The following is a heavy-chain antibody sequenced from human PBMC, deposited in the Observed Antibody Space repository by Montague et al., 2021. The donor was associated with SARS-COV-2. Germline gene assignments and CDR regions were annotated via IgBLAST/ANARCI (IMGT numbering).Heavy chain of an antibody. Sequence: SQTLSLTCTVSDGSIRTSSYYWGWIRQSPGKGLQWIGYIYYIGSTDYNPSLKSRVSISVDTSKNQFSLQLSSVTAADTAVYYCARHSVGATTWSDGLDIWGRGTMVTVSS. CDR2: IYYIGST. J-gene: IGHJ3*02. V-gene: IGHV4-61*05. D-gene: IGHD1-26*01. CDR1: DGSIRTSSYY. CDR3: ARHSVGATTWSDGLDI.